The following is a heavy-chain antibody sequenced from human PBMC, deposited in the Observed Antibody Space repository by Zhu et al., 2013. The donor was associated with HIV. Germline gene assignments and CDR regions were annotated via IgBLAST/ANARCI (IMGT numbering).Heavy chain of an antibody. V-gene: IGHV1-2*02. Sequence: QSGTEVKRPGASVKLSCKPSGYRFTAYYIHWVRQAPGKGIEWMGWINPNSGGTNHAQKFQGRVTMTRDTSISTAYMELSRVRSDDTAVYYCARDVGIVGTSRYYYYMDVWGKGTTVTVSS. J-gene: IGHJ6*03. CDR1: GYRFTAYY. CDR3: ARDVGIVGTSRYYYYMDV. CDR2: INPNSGGT. D-gene: IGHD1-26*01.